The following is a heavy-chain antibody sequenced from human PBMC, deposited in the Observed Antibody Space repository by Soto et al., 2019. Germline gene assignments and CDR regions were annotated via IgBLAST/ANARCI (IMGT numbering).Heavy chain of an antibody. Sequence: ESLRLSYAGSGFTFSSYVMSWGRQAPGKGLEWVSAISGSGGSTYYADSVKGRFTISRDNSKNTLYLQMNSLRAEDTAVYYCAKDHVDRAYYYYYYMDVWGKGTTVTVSS. D-gene: IGHD2-21*01. CDR2: ISGSGGST. V-gene: IGHV3-23*01. J-gene: IGHJ6*03. CDR3: AKDHVDRAYYYYYYMDV. CDR1: GFTFSSYV.